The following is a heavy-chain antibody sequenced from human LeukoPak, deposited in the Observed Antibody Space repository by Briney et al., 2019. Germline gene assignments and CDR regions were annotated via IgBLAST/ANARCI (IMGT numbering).Heavy chain of an antibody. CDR1: GYTFTDHY. V-gene: IGHV1-2*02. Sequence: ASVKVSCKASGYTFTDHYMHWVRQAPGQGLEWMGWINPNGGVTNYAQRFQGRVSMTRDTSISTAYMELSRLRSDDTAVYYCASTLYSSGWYPDYWGQGTLVTVSS. CDR2: INPNGGVT. D-gene: IGHD6-19*01. CDR3: ASTLYSSGWYPDY. J-gene: IGHJ4*02.